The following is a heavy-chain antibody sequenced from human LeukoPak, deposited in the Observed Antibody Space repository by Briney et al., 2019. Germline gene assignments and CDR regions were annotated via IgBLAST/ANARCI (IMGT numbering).Heavy chain of an antibody. J-gene: IGHJ4*02. CDR1: GFTFSSYA. V-gene: IGHV3-23*01. Sequence: SGGSLRLSCAASGFTFSSYAMSWVRQAQGKGMEWVSAISGSGGSTYYADSVKGRFTISRDNSKNTLYLQMNSLRAEDTAVYYCAKVGITYYYDSSGYYWDYWGQGTLVTVSS. CDR2: ISGSGGST. D-gene: IGHD3-22*01. CDR3: AKVGITYYYDSSGYYWDY.